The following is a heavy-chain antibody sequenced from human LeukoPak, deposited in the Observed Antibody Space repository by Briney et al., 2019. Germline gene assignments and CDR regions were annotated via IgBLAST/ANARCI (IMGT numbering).Heavy chain of an antibody. CDR3: AKFTVTYPFDY. V-gene: IGHV3-30-3*01. Sequence: GGALRLSCAASGFTFSSYAMHWVRQAPGTGLEWVAVISYDGSNKDYADSVKGRFTISRDNSKNTLYLQMNSLRAEDTAVYYCAKFTVTYPFDYWGQGTLVTVSS. CDR2: ISYDGSNK. J-gene: IGHJ4*02. CDR1: GFTFSSYA. D-gene: IGHD4-17*01.